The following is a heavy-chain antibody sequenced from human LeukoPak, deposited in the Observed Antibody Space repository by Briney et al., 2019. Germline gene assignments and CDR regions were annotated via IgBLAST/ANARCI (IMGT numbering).Heavy chain of an antibody. CDR2: ISSSGSYI. D-gene: IGHD3-16*01. Sequence: GGSLRLSCAASRFTFSSYSMNWVRQAPGKGLEWVSSISSSGSYIYYADSVKGRFTISRDNAKNSLYLQMNSLRAEDTAVYYCAREYDYVWGSSYYYYYYYMDVWGKGTTVTVSS. J-gene: IGHJ6*03. CDR3: AREYDYVWGSSYYYYYYYMDV. V-gene: IGHV3-21*01. CDR1: RFTFSSYS.